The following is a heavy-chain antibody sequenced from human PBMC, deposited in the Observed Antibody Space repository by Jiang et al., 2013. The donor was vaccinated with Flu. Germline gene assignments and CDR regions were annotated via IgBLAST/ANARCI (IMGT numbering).Heavy chain of an antibody. D-gene: IGHD6-13*01. Sequence: TSQTLSLTCAISGDSVSSNSAAWNWIRQSPSRGLEWLGRTYYRSKWYNDYAVSVKSRITINPDTSKNQFSLQLNSVTPEDTAVYYCARDSIAAALYYYYGMDVWGQGTTVTVSS. J-gene: IGHJ6*02. CDR3: ARDSIAAALYYYYGMDV. V-gene: IGHV6-1*01. CDR2: TYYRSKWYN. CDR1: GDSVSSNSAA.